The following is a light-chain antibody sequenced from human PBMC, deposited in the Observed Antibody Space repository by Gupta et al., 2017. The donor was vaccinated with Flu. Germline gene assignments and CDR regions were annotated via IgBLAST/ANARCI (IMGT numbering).Light chain of an antibody. CDR2: DGI. Sequence: SALPQPLSVSGSPGPSFTLSCNGTSNDIGAYNYVSWYRQHPGKGPKLMIYDGIKRPSGVPDRFSGSKSGNTASLTISGLRVEDEADYYCCSYAGSYTFKLFGGGTKVTVL. J-gene: IGLJ3*02. V-gene: IGLV2-11*01. CDR1: SNDIGAYNY. CDR3: CSYAGSYTFKL.